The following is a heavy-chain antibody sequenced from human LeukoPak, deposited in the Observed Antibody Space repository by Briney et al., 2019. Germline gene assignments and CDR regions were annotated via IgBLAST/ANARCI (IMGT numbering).Heavy chain of an antibody. CDR3: ATGPSYGYEW. V-gene: IGHV3-74*01. D-gene: IGHD3-16*01. CDR2: IKTDGRTT. J-gene: IGHJ4*02. CDR1: GMTFSNHW. Sequence: GGSLRHSFAASGMTFSNHWMHGVRQALGKGLLWVSLIKTDGRTTIYADSVKGRFTISRDNGKNTLYLQMNSLRAEDTAIYYCATGPSYGYEWWGQGTVVTVSS.